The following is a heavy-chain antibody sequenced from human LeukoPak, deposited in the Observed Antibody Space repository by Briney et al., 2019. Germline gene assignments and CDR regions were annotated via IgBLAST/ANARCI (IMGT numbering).Heavy chain of an antibody. V-gene: IGHV4-31*03. CDR2: IYYSGST. J-gene: IGHJ4*02. Sequence: SQTLSLTCTVSGGSISSGGYYWSWIRQHPGKGLEWIGYIYYSGSTYYNPSLKSRVTISVDTSKSQFSLKLSSVTAADTAVYYCANMPSLEGIAVAGYFDYWGQGTLVTVSS. CDR1: GGSISSGGYY. CDR3: ANMPSLEGIAVAGYFDY. D-gene: IGHD6-19*01.